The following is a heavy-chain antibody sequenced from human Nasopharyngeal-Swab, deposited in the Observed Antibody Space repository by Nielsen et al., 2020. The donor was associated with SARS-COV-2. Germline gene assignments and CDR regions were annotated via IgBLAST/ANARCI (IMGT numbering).Heavy chain of an antibody. D-gene: IGHD3-10*01. J-gene: IGHJ4*02. CDR2: INPSGGST. Sequence: WVRQAPGQGLEWMGIINPSGGSTSYAQKFQGRVTMTRDTSTSTVYMELSCLRSEDTAVYYCARGYGSGSYYYFDYWGQGTLVTVSS. V-gene: IGHV1-46*01. CDR3: ARGYGSGSYYYFDY.